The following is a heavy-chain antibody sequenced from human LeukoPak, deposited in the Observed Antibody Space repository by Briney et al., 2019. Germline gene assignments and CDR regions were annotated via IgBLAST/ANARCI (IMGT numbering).Heavy chain of an antibody. J-gene: IGHJ3*02. V-gene: IGHV3-30-3*01. D-gene: IGHD3-10*01. CDR3: TRDRDSGAFDI. CDR1: GFTFSSYA. CDR2: ISYDGSYK. Sequence: GGSLRLSCADSGFTFSSYAMHWVHQAPGKGLEWVAVISYDGSYKDYADSVKGRFTVSRDNSKNTLYLQMNSLRAEDTAVYYCTRDRDSGAFDIWGQGTMVTVSS.